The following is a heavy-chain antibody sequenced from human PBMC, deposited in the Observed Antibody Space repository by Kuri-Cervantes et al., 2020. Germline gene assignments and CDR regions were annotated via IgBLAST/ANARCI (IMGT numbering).Heavy chain of an antibody. J-gene: IGHJ4*02. Sequence: ASVKVSCKASGYTLTSYAMHWVRQAPGQRLEWMGWINAGNGNTKYSQKFQGRVTITRDTSASTAYMGLSSLRSEDTAVYYCARDRDSNYPVGYFDYWGQGTLVTVSS. CDR1: GYTLTSYA. V-gene: IGHV1-3*01. CDR2: INAGNGNT. CDR3: ARDRDSNYPVGYFDY. D-gene: IGHD4-11*01.